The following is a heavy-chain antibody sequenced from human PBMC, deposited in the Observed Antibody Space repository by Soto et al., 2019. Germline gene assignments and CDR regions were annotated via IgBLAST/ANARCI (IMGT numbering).Heavy chain of an antibody. V-gene: IGHV4-34*01. D-gene: IGHD3-3*01. CDR2: INPSGRT. Sequence: QVQLQQWGAGLLKPSETLSLTCAVYGGSFSGYYWSWIRQPPGKGLEWIGEINPSGRTNYNPSLKSRVTISVDTSKNQFSLKLSSVTAADTAVYYCARMGFWSGYYTTGKSYYYYMDVWGKGTTVTVSS. J-gene: IGHJ6*03. CDR3: ARMGFWSGYYTTGKSYYYYMDV. CDR1: GGSFSGYY.